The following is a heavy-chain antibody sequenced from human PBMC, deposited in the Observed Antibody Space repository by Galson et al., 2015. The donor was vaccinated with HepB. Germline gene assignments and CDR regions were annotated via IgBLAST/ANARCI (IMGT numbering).Heavy chain of an antibody. Sequence: TLSLTCAVSGGSISSGGWYWSWVRLHPGKGLEWIGYISYSGSTYYNSSLKRRVTISMDTSKNQFSLRLSSVTAADTAVYYCARGIFDHLLYYYSYMDVWGTGTSVTVSS. CDR1: GGSISSGGWY. V-gene: IGHV4-31*11. D-gene: IGHD2-2*02. CDR3: ARGIFDHLLYYYSYMDV. CDR2: ISYSGST. J-gene: IGHJ6*03.